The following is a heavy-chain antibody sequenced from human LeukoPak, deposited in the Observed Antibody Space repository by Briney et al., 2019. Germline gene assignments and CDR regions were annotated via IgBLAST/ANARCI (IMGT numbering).Heavy chain of an antibody. D-gene: IGHD5-18*01. CDR2: ISGSGGST. CDR3: AKCEDTAMVVDY. CDR1: GFSFSSYT. J-gene: IGHJ4*02. V-gene: IGHV3-23*01. Sequence: GGSLRLSCAASGFSFSSYTMSWVRQAPGEGLEWVSGISGSGGSTYYAESAKVRFTISKDNSKNTLYLQMNSLRAEDMAVYYCAKCEDTAMVVDYWGQGTLVTVSS.